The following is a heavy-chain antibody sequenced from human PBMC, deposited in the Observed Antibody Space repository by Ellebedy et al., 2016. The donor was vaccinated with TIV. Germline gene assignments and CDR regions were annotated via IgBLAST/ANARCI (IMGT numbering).Heavy chain of an antibody. D-gene: IGHD5-12*01. CDR3: ARGGGYEADWFDP. CDR2: IYYSGST. V-gene: IGHV4-59*01. J-gene: IGHJ5*02. CDR1: GGSISSYY. Sequence: SETLSLXXTVSGGSISSYYWSWIRQPPGKGLEWIGYIYYSGSTNYKPSLKSRITISVDTSKNQFSLKLSSVTAADTAVYYCARGGGYEADWFDPWGQGTLVTVSS.